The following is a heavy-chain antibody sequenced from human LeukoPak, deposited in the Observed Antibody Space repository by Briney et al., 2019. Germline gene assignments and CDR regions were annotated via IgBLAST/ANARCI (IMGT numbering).Heavy chain of an antibody. Sequence: GGSLRLSCAASGFTFSSCAKSWVRQAPGKGLEWVSAISGSGGSTYYADSVKGRFTISRDNSKNTLYLQMNSLRAEDTAVYYCAKVALIGLAHYWLQGTLVTVSS. D-gene: IGHD2/OR15-2a*01. CDR2: ISGSGGST. V-gene: IGHV3-23*01. CDR3: AKVALIGLAHY. J-gene: IGHJ4*02. CDR1: GFTFSSCA.